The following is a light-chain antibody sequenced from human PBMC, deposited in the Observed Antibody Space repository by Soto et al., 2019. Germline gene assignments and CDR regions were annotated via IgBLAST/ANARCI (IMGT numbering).Light chain of an antibody. J-gene: IGKJ1*01. Sequence: EIVMTQSPATLSVSQGERATLSCRASQSVSSNLAWYQQKPGQAPRLLIYGASTRATGIPARFSGSGSGTDFTLTISSLQPEDFAVYYCQQYGSSLWTFGQGTKVDIK. CDR3: QQYGSSLWT. V-gene: IGKV3-15*01. CDR2: GAS. CDR1: QSVSSN.